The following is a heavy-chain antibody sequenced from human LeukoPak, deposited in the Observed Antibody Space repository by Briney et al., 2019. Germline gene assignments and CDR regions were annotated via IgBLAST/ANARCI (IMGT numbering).Heavy chain of an antibody. V-gene: IGHV4-39*01. D-gene: IGHD1-14*01. CDR2: IYYSGST. CDR3: ARLAVRRYTDY. Sequence: ASETLSLTCTVSGSSISSSSYYWGWIRQPPGKGLEWIGSIYYSGSTYYNPSLKSRVTISVDTSKNQFSLKLSSVTAADTAVYYCARLAVRRYTDYWGQGTLVTVSS. J-gene: IGHJ4*02. CDR1: GSSISSSSYY.